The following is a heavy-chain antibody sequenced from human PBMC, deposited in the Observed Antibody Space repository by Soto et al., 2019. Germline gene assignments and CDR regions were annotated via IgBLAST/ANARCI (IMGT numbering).Heavy chain of an antibody. CDR3: ARYDFWSGYYPPYYYYGMDV. D-gene: IGHD3-3*01. Sequence: SVKVSCKASGGTFSSYAISWVRQAPGQGLEWMGGIIPIFGTANYAQKFQGRVTITADESTSTAYMELSSLRSEDTAVYYCARYDFWSGYYPPYYYYGMDVWGQGTTVTVSS. V-gene: IGHV1-69*13. CDR2: IIPIFGTA. CDR1: GGTFSSYA. J-gene: IGHJ6*02.